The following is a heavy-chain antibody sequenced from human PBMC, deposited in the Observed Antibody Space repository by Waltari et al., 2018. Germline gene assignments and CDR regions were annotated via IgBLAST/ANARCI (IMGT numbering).Heavy chain of an antibody. V-gene: IGHV3-53*01. J-gene: IGHJ4*02. Sequence: EVQLVESGGGLIQPGGSLRLSCTASGFTVSSNYMSWVRQAPGKGLEWVSVIYSGGSTYYADSVKGRFTISRDNSKNTLYLQMNSLRSEDTAVYYCARDQVGGTVTTNYWGQGTLVTVSS. CDR3: ARDQVGGTVTTNY. CDR2: IYSGGST. CDR1: GFTVSSNY. D-gene: IGHD4-17*01.